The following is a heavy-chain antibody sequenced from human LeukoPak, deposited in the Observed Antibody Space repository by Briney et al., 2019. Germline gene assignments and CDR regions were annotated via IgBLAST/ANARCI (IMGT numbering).Heavy chain of an antibody. Sequence: SETLSLTCAVYGGSFSGYYWSWIRQPPGKGREGIGEINHSGSTNYNPSLKSRVTISVDTSKNQFSLKLSSVTAADTAVYYCAGLPIRIAVAGAHYFDYWGQGTLVTVSS. D-gene: IGHD6-19*01. CDR1: GGSFSGYY. CDR3: AGLPIRIAVAGAHYFDY. J-gene: IGHJ4*02. CDR2: INHSGST. V-gene: IGHV4-34*01.